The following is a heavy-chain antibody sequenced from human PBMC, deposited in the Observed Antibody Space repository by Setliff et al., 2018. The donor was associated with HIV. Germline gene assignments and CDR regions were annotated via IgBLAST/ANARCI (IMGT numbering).Heavy chain of an antibody. V-gene: IGHV4-30-4*08. CDR3: ARGTTLNVVPDAFDI. CDR1: GGSISSGDYY. CDR2: IYYSGST. J-gene: IGHJ3*02. D-gene: IGHD4-17*01. Sequence: LSLTCTVSGGSISSGDYYWSWIRQPPGKGLEWIGYIYYSGSTYYNPSLKSRVTISVDTSKNQFSLKLSSVTAADTAVYYCARGTTLNVVPDAFDIWGQGTMVTVSS.